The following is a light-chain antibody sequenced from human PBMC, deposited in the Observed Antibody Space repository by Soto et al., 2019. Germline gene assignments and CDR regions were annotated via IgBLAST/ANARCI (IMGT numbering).Light chain of an antibody. CDR3: QHCSVWPT. CDR2: DAS. J-gene: IGKJ1*01. CDR1: VSVGSN. Sequence: EAVLTQSPGTVSVSPGERVTLSCRASVSVGSNLAWYQQKPGQAPRLLIYDASTRATGVPARFSGSGSETEFNLTISSLQSEDCAVYYCQHCSVWPTFGQGTKVEIK. V-gene: IGKV3-15*01.